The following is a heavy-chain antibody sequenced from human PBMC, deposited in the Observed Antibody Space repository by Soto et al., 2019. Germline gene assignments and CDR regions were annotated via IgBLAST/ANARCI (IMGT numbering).Heavy chain of an antibody. V-gene: IGHV3-23*01. CDR2: ISGSGGST. D-gene: IGHD3-22*01. CDR1: GLTFSSYA. Sequence: GGSLRLSCAASGLTFSSYAMSWVRQAPGKGLEWVSAISGSGGSTYYADSVKSRFTISRDNSKNTLYLQMNSLRAEDTAVYYCAKDPYCYDSSGYSWGAFDIWGQGTMVTVSS. J-gene: IGHJ3*02. CDR3: AKDPYCYDSSGYSWGAFDI.